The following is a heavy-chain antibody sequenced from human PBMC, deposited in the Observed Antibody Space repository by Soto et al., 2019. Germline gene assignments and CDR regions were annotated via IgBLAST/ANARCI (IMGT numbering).Heavy chain of an antibody. CDR3: ARTPTMIVVVQGSAFDI. V-gene: IGHV1-18*04. J-gene: IGHJ3*02. D-gene: IGHD3-22*01. CDR1: GYTFTSYG. Sequence: GASVKVSCKASGYTFTSYGISWVRQAPGQGLEWMGWISAYNGNTNYAQKLQGRVTMTTDTSTSTAYMELRSLRSDDTAVYYCARTPTMIVVVQGSAFDIWGQGTMVTVSS. CDR2: ISAYNGNT.